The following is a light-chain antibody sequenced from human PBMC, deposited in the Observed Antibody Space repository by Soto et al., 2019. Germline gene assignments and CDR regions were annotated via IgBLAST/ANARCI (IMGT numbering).Light chain of an antibody. V-gene: IGKV2-28*01. CDR1: QSLLHSNGYNY. CDR2: LGS. CDR3: MQALHTPRTA. J-gene: IGKJ2*01. Sequence: DIVMTQSPLSLPVTPGEPASISCRSSQSLLHSNGYNYLDWYLQKPGQSPQLLIYLGSNRASGVPDRFSGSGSGTDFTLKISRVEAEDVGVYYCMQALHTPRTAFGQGTKLEIK.